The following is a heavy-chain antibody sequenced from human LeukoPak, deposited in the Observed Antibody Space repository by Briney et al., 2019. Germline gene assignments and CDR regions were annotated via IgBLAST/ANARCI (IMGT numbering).Heavy chain of an antibody. V-gene: IGHV4-30-4*02. CDR1: GGSISSGDYY. CDR2: IYYSGST. J-gene: IGHJ4*02. CDR3: ARVAYYYDSSGYPPVDY. Sequence: PSETLSLTCTVSGGSISSGDYYWSWIRQPPWKGLEWIGYIYYSGSTYYNPSLKSRVTISVDTSKNQFSLKLSSVTAADTAVYYCARVAYYYDSSGYPPVDYWGQGTLVTVSS. D-gene: IGHD3-22*01.